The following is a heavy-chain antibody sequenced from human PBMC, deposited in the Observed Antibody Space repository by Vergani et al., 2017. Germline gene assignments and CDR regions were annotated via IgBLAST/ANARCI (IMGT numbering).Heavy chain of an antibody. V-gene: IGHV3-48*01. Sequence: EVQLVESGGGLVQPGGSLRLSCAASGFPFGSYRWTWVRRAPGKGLEGVSYISSSSRTIYYADSVKGRFTISRDNAKNSLYLQMNSLRAEDTAVYYCTRHDIVVVPAATRRADYYYYMDVWGKGTTVTVSS. J-gene: IGHJ6*03. D-gene: IGHD2-2*01. CDR2: ISSSSRTI. CDR1: GFPFGSYR. CDR3: TRHDIVVVPAATRRADYYYYMDV.